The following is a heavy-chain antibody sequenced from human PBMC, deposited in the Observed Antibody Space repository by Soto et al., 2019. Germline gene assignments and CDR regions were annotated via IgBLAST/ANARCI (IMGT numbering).Heavy chain of an antibody. CDR1: GGSFSTFD. Sequence: QVQLVQSGAEVKKPGSSVKVSSKASGGSFSTFDFGWVRQAPGQGLEWMGGIVPMFGTRDYAQRFQGRVTFTADDSTSTAYMELSSLTSEDTAVYYCARAIGDLPGYNIDDHYGLGVWGQGTTVTVSS. CDR2: IVPMFGTR. CDR3: ARAIGDLPGYNIDDHYGLGV. D-gene: IGHD1-1*01. V-gene: IGHV1-69*01. J-gene: IGHJ6*02.